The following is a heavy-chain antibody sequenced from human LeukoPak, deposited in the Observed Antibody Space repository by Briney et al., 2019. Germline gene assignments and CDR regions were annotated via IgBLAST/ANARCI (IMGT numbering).Heavy chain of an antibody. V-gene: IGHV4-39*01. CDR1: GGSISSSSYY. Sequence: SETLSLTCTVSGGSISSSSYYWGWIRQPPGKGLEWIGSIYYSGSTYYNPSLKSRVTISVDTSKNQFSLKMSSVTAADTAVYYCARHLIRSDALDIWGQGTMVTVSS. J-gene: IGHJ3*02. D-gene: IGHD3-10*01. CDR3: ARHLIRSDALDI. CDR2: IYYSGST.